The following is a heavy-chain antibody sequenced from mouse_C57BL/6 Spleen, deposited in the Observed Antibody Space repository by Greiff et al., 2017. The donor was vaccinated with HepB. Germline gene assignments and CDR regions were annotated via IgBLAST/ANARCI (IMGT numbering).Heavy chain of an antibody. V-gene: IGHV1-50*01. CDR1: GYTFTSYW. J-gene: IGHJ4*01. CDR2: IDPSDSYT. D-gene: IGHD1-1*01. CDR3: ARNGYGSSYAMDY. Sequence: QVQLQQPGAELVKPGASVKLSCKASGYTFTSYWMQWVKQRPGQGLEWIGEIDPSDSYTNYNQKFKGQATLTVDTSSSTAYMQLSSLTSEDSAVYYCARNGYGSSYAMDYWGQGTSVTVSS.